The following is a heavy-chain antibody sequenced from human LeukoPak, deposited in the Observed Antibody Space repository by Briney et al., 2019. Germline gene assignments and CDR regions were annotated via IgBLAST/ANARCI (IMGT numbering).Heavy chain of an antibody. CDR3: ATPPGRDYYGSGLQN. V-gene: IGHV1-24*01. CDR1: GYTLTELS. CDR2: FDPEDGET. J-gene: IGHJ4*02. Sequence: ASVEVSCKVSGYTLTELSMHWVRQAPGKGLEWMGGFDPEDGETIYAQKFQGRVTMTEDTSTDTAYMELSSLRSEDTAVYYCATPPGRDYYGSGLQNWGQGTLVTVSS. D-gene: IGHD3-10*01.